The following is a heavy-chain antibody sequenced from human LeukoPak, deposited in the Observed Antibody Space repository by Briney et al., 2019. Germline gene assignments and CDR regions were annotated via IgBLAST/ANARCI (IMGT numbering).Heavy chain of an antibody. CDR1: GFTFSSYA. Sequence: PGASLSLPCAASGFTFSSYAMSCLRQAPGRRLEWASSISSSGGTTYYADVEKGRFTISRDSSKNTVLLQMNRLTADATALYYCAQNGEPHFYMEVLGKGTTVTVS. CDR3: AQNGEPHFYMEV. J-gene: IGHJ6*03. V-gene: IGHV3-23*01. D-gene: IGHD1-14*01. CDR2: ISSSGGTT.